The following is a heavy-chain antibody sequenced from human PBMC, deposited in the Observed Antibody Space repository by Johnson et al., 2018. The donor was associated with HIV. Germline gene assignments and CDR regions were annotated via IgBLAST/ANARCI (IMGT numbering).Heavy chain of an antibody. CDR1: RFTFSSYA. J-gene: IGHJ3*02. Sequence: EVQLVESGGGLVQPGGSLRLSCAASRFTFSSYAMSWVRQAPGKGLEWVSAISGSGDSTYYADSVKGRVTISRDDSKNTLYLRLNSLRPEDSAVYYCAKDVSVVTPSGSFDIWGQGTRVTVSS. D-gene: IGHD4-23*01. CDR2: ISGSGDST. CDR3: AKDVSVVTPSGSFDI. V-gene: IGHV3-23*04.